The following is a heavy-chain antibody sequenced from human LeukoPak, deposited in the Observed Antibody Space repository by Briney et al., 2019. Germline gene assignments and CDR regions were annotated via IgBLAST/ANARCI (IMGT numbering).Heavy chain of an antibody. CDR3: ARLADYYDSSGYSWDDAFDI. V-gene: IGHV3-48*04. CDR1: GFTFSSYS. J-gene: IGHJ3*02. D-gene: IGHD3-22*01. Sequence: GGSLRLSCAASGFTFSSYSMNWVRQAPGKGLEWVSYISSSSSTIYYADSVKGRFTISRDNAKNSLYLQMNSLRAEDTAVYYCARLADYYDSSGYSWDDAFDIWGQGTMVTVSS. CDR2: ISSSSSTI.